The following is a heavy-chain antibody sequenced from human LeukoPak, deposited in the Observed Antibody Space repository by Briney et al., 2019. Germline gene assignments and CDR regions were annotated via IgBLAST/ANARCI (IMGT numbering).Heavy chain of an antibody. V-gene: IGHV3-23*01. Sequence: PGGSLRLSCAASGFTFSIYAMNWVRQAPGKGLEWVSSISGSGNITYADSVKGRFTISRDNSKNTLYLQMNSLRAEDTAVYYCAKGLKPITLFGVVIPPPFDYWGQGTLVTVSS. J-gene: IGHJ4*02. D-gene: IGHD3-3*01. CDR3: AKGLKPITLFGVVIPPPFDY. CDR1: GFTFSIYA. CDR2: ISGSGNIT.